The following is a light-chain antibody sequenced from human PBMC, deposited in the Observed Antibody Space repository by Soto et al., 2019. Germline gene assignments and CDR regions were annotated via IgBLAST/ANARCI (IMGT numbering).Light chain of an antibody. V-gene: IGKV3-15*01. CDR1: QSVSSN. J-gene: IGKJ1*01. CDR3: QHYHNWPPWT. Sequence: EIVMTQSPATLSVSPGERATLSCRASQSVSSNLAWYQQKPGQAPRLLIYGASTRATGIPARFSGSGSGTKFTLTISSLQSEDFAVRYCQHYHNWPPWTFGQGTKVEVK. CDR2: GAS.